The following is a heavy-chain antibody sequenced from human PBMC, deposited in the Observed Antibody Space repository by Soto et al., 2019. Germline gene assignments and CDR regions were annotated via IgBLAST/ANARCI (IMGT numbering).Heavy chain of an antibody. CDR3: ARGEVTTVVFNWLDP. CDR2: INHSGST. Sequence: SETLSLTCAVYGGTFSGYYWSWIRQPPGKGLEWIGEINHSGSTNYNPSLKSRVTISVDTSKNQFSLKLSSVTAADTAAYYCARGEVTTVVFNWLDPWGQGTLVTSPQ. V-gene: IGHV4-34*01. CDR1: GGTFSGYY. D-gene: IGHD4-17*01. J-gene: IGHJ5*02.